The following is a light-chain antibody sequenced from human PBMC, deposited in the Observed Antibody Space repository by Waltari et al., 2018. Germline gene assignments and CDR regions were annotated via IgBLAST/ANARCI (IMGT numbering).Light chain of an antibody. CDR2: WAS. CDR1: QSVLYTSNNKNY. Sequence: DIVMPQSPDSLAVSLGETATINCKSSQSVLYTSNNKNYLGWYQQKPGRPPKLLFYWASTRESGVPDRFSAGGSGTDFTLTISSLQAEDVAIYYCQQYYKSRTFGQGTKLEIK. J-gene: IGKJ2*01. CDR3: QQYYKSRT. V-gene: IGKV4-1*01.